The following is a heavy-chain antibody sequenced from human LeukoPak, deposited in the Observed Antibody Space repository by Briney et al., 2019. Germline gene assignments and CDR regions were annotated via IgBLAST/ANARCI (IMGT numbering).Heavy chain of an antibody. Sequence: RASVKVSCKTSGYSFTTYHINWVRQASGQGLEWLGWMNPYTGDRGYAQRFQGRLSITSDTSISTAYMGLGSLKSDDTAVYFCARTTSLTASGYDCWGQGTLVTVSS. J-gene: IGHJ4*02. CDR2: MNPYTGDR. CDR3: ARTTSLTASGYDC. V-gene: IGHV1-8*03. D-gene: IGHD2-21*02. CDR1: GYSFTTYH.